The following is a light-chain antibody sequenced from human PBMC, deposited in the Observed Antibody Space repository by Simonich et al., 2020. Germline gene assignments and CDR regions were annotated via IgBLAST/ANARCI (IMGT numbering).Light chain of an antibody. Sequence: QSALTQPASVSGSPGQSITISCTRTSSDGGCYNYVSWYQQPPGKAPKLMFYDVSKRPSGVSKLFSGSKSGNTTSLTISGLQAEDEADYYCSSYTSSSTLVFGGGTKLTVL. CDR1: SSDGGCYNY. CDR3: SSYTSSSTLV. CDR2: DVS. V-gene: IGLV2-14*01. J-gene: IGLJ2*01.